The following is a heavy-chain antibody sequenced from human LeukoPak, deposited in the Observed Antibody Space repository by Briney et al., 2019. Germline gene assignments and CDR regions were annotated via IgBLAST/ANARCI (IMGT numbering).Heavy chain of an antibody. CDR3: AKALRRRGSYISSFDY. Sequence: GGSLRLSCAASGFTFDDYAMLWVRQAPGKGLEGVSGISWSNGSIGYADSVKGRFNISRDNAKNSLYPQMNSLRAEHTALYYCAKALRRRGSYISSFDYWGQGTLVTVSS. CDR2: ISWSNGSI. CDR1: GFTFDDYA. D-gene: IGHD6-19*01. J-gene: IGHJ4*02. V-gene: IGHV3-9*01.